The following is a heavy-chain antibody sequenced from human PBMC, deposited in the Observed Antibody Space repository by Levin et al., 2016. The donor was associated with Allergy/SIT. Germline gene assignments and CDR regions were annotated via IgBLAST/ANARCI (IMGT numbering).Heavy chain of an antibody. D-gene: IGHD3-10*01. CDR1: GFTFSSYA. J-gene: IGHJ6*03. V-gene: IGHV3-64D*09. Sequence: GGSLRLSCSASGFTFSSYAMHWVRQAPGKGLEYVSAISSNGGSTYYADSVKGRFTISRDNSKNTLYLQMSSLRAEDTAVYYCVKDLRRITMVRGGVNGDYYMDVWGKGTTVTVSS. CDR2: ISSNGGST. CDR3: VKDLRRITMVRGGVNGDYYMDV.